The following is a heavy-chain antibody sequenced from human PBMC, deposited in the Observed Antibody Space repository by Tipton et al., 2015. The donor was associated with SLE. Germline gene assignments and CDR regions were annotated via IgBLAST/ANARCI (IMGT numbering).Heavy chain of an antibody. CDR1: GGSISSYY. D-gene: IGHD3-9*01. V-gene: IGHV4-59*01. J-gene: IGHJ3*02. CDR3: ARTYYDILTGYPQDAFDI. Sequence: TLSLTCTVSGGSISSYYWSWIRQPPGKGLEWFGYIYYSGSTNYNPSLKSRVTISVDTSKNQFSLKLSSVTAADTAVYYCARTYYDILTGYPQDAFDIWGQGTMVTVSS. CDR2: IYYSGST.